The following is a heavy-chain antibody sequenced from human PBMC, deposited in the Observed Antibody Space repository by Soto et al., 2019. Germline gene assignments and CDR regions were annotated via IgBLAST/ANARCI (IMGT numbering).Heavy chain of an antibody. Sequence: SETLSLTCTVSGGSISSGDYYWSWIRQPPGKGLEWIGYIYNSGSTYYNPSLKSRVTISVDTSKNQFSMKLSSVTAAETHAYKCARGVYYYPNGFAPGGQGTLVPVS. CDR3: ARGVYYYPNGFAP. V-gene: IGHV4-30-4*01. CDR1: GGSISSGDYY. J-gene: IGHJ5*02. CDR2: IYNSGST. D-gene: IGHD3-22*01.